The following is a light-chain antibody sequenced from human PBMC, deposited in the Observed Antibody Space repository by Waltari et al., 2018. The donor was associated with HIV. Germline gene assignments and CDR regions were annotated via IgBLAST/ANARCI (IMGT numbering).Light chain of an antibody. Sequence: EIVLTPSPGPMSLSPGERATLSCRASQSVSSSYLAWYQQKPGQAPRLLIYGASSRATGIPDRFSGSGSGTDFTLTISRLEPEDFAVYYCQQYGSPWTFGQGTKVEIK. CDR3: QQYGSPWT. CDR1: QSVSSSY. V-gene: IGKV3-20*01. J-gene: IGKJ1*01. CDR2: GAS.